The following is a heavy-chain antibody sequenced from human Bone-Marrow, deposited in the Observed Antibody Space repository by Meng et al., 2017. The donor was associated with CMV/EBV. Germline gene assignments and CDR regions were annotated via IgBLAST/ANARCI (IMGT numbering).Heavy chain of an antibody. CDR2: IKEDGSEK. J-gene: IGHJ4*02. D-gene: IGHD3-3*02. CDR3: ASFSS. Sequence: GESLKISCEASGLTFIGFWMSWVRQAPGKGLEWVANIKEDGSEKHYVDAVKGRFTISRDNAKNSLYLQMNSLRAEDTAVYYCASFSSWGQGTLVTVSS. CDR1: GLTFIGFW. V-gene: IGHV3-7*01.